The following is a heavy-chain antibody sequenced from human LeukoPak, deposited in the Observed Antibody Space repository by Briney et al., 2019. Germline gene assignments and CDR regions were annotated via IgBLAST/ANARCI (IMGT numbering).Heavy chain of an antibody. D-gene: IGHD2-15*01. CDR2: IYYSGST. Sequence: SETLSLTCTVSGGSLSSYYWSWLRQPPGKGLEWIGYIYYSGSTNYNPSLKSRVTISVDTSKNQFSLKLSSVTAADTAVYYCARDCSGGSCYSGFDYWGQGTLVTVSS. CDR3: ARDCSGGSCYSGFDY. V-gene: IGHV4-59*01. CDR1: GGSLSSYY. J-gene: IGHJ4*02.